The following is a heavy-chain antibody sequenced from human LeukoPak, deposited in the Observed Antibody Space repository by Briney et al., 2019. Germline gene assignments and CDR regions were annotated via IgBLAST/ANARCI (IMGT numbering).Heavy chain of an antibody. CDR2: ISANGGST. V-gene: IGHV3-64D*06. CDR1: GFTFSSYA. CDR3: VKDLYKGDSASWYFFHY. D-gene: IGHD6-13*01. J-gene: IGHJ4*02. Sequence: PGGSLRPSCAASGFTFSSYAMHWVRQAPGKCLEYVSCISANGGSTYHADSVKGRFTISRDTSKNTLYLQMSSLRAEDTAMYYCVKDLYKGDSASWYFFHYWGQGTLVTVSS.